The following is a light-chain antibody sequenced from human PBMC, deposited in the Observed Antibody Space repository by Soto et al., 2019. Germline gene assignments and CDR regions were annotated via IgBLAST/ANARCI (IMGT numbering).Light chain of an antibody. CDR2: EVT. J-gene: IGLJ2*01. Sequence: QSALTQPPSASGSPGQSVTISCTGTRNDIGGFNYVSWYQQHPGKAPKLMLYEVTKRPSGAPDRSSGPQYGNAASLTVSGLQAEDEAAYSCSAYAGSFRPAVFGGVTKVTVL. CDR3: SAYAGSFRPAV. CDR1: RNDIGGFNY. V-gene: IGLV2-8*01.